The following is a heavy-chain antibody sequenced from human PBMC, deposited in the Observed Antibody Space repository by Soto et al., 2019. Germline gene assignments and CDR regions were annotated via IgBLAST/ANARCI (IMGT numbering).Heavy chain of an antibody. J-gene: IGHJ6*02. Sequence: RASVKVSCKASGGTFSSYAISWVRQAPGQRLEWIGWIVVGSGNTNYAQKFQERVTITRDMSTSTAYMELSSLRSEDTAVYYCAAVERGHCSGGSCYPMLHDMDVWGQGTTVTVSS. CDR2: IVVGSGNT. CDR3: AAVERGHCSGGSCYPMLHDMDV. D-gene: IGHD2-15*01. CDR1: GGTFSSYA. V-gene: IGHV1-58*02.